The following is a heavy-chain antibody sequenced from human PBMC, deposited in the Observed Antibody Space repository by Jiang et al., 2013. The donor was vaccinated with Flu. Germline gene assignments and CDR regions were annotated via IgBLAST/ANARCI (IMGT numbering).Heavy chain of an antibody. J-gene: IGHJ4*02. CDR3: ARAESIAAAGTELFDY. CDR1: GGSISSSSYY. V-gene: IGHV4-39*07. CDR2: IYYSGST. D-gene: IGHD6-13*01. Sequence: LLKPSETLSLTCTVSGGSISSSSYYWGWIRQSPGKGLEWIGTIYYSGSTYYRPSLKSRVTISVDTSKNQFSLKLSSVTAADTAVYYCARAESIAAAGTELFDYWGQGTLVTVSS.